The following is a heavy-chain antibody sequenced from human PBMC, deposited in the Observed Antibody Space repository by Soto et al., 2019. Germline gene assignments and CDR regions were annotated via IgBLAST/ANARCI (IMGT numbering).Heavy chain of an antibody. Sequence: QVQLQQWGAGLLKPSETLSLTCAVYGGSFSGYYWSWIRQPPGKGLEWIGEINHSGSTNYNPSLKRRVTISVDTAKNQFSLKLSSVTAADTAVYYCASPADTAMGSWGQGTLVTVSS. V-gene: IGHV4-34*01. CDR3: ASPADTAMGS. CDR1: GGSFSGYY. D-gene: IGHD5-18*01. J-gene: IGHJ4*02. CDR2: INHSGST.